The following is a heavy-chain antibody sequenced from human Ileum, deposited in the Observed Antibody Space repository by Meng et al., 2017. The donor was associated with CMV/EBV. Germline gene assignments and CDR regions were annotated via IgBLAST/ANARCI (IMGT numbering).Heavy chain of an antibody. CDR1: GEPLNGFF. D-gene: IGHD5-24*01. V-gene: IGHV4-34*02. J-gene: IGHJ1*01. Sequence: VQLQQWAAGLLKPSETLSLTCAVSGEPLNGFFCSWIRQPPGRGLEWIGEVNNRGRTNYNPSLKSRLTISIDTSKRQLSLMVTSVTAADSAIYYCASGRLQFTPSALQHWGPGTLVTVSS. CDR3: ASGRLQFTPSALQH. CDR2: VNNRGRT.